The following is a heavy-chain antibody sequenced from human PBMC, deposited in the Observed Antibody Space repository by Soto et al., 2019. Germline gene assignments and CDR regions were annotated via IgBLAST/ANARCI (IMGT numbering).Heavy chain of an antibody. Sequence: GGSTILSCAATGFTFSSYGMHWVRQATGKGLEWVAVIWYDGSNKYYADPVKGRFTISRDNSKNTLYLQMNSLRAEDTAVYYCARVMSIAARRKYYYYGMDVWGQGSTVTVSS. CDR1: GFTFSSYG. CDR2: IWYDGSNK. J-gene: IGHJ6*02. D-gene: IGHD6-6*01. V-gene: IGHV3-33*01. CDR3: ARVMSIAARRKYYYYGMDV.